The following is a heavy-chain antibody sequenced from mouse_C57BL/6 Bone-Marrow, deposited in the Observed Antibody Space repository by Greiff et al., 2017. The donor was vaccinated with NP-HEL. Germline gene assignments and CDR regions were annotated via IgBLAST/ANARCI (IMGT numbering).Heavy chain of an antibody. Sequence: QVQLQQSGAELVRPGASVTLSCKASGYTFTDYEMHWVKQTPVHGLEWIGAIDPGTGGTAYNQKFKGKAILTADKSSSTAYMELRNLTSEDSAVYYCTSYYDGRSYDYWGQGTTLTVSS. V-gene: IGHV1-15*01. CDR2: IDPGTGGT. J-gene: IGHJ2*01. CDR3: TSYYDGRSYDY. CDR1: GYTFTDYE. D-gene: IGHD1-1*01.